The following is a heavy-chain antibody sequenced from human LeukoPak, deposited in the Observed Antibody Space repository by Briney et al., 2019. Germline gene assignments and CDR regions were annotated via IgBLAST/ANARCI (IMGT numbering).Heavy chain of an antibody. J-gene: IGHJ4*02. CDR3: ARDVYYYDSSAKGGYYFDY. CDR1: GFTVSSNY. V-gene: IGHV3-53*01. CDR2: IYSGGST. Sequence: QPGGSLRLSCAASGFTVSSNYMSWVRQAPGKGLEWVSVIYSGGSTYYADSVKGRFTISRDNSKNTLYLQMNSLRAEGTAVYYCARDVYYYDSSAKGGYYFDYWGQGTLVTVSS. D-gene: IGHD3-22*01.